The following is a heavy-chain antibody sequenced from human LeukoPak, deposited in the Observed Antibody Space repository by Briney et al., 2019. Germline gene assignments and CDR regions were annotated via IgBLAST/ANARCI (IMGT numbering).Heavy chain of an antibody. CDR2: MSPDSGYT. V-gene: IGHV1-8*02. J-gene: IGHJ5*02. D-gene: IGHD3-10*01. CDR1: GGTFSSYA. CDR3: ATNILVRDIINWFDP. Sequence: ASVKVSCKASGGTFSSYAISWVRQAPGQGLEWMGWMSPDSGYTGYAQTFQGRVTLTRNTSVSTAFMELSSLRSEDTAVYYCATNILVRDIINWFDPWGQGTLVTVSS.